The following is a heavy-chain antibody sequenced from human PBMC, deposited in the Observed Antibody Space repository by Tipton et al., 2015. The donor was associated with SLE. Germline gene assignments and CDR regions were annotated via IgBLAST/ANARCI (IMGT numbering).Heavy chain of an antibody. Sequence: QVQLVQSGAEVKKPGASVRVSCKASGYTFTNYNMHWVRQAPGQGLEWMGVIVPSGGTVSYAQKFQARVIVTRDPSTSTVYMELSSLRSEDTAVYFCARVGCSSGTCYNPPEIESFPHWGQGTLVTVSS. CDR3: ARVGCSSGTCYNPPEIESFPH. CDR1: GYTFTNYN. D-gene: IGHD2-2*02. V-gene: IGHV1-46*01. CDR2: IVPSGGTV. J-gene: IGHJ1*01.